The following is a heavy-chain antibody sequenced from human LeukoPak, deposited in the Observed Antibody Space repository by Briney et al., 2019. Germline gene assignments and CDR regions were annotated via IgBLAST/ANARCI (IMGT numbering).Heavy chain of an antibody. CDR3: ATVPLTGDDAFDI. CDR2: IYYSGST. V-gene: IGHV4-59*01. D-gene: IGHD7-27*01. J-gene: IGHJ3*02. Sequence: SETLSLTCTVSGGSISSYYWSWIRQPPGKGLEWIGYIYYSGSTNYNPSLKSRVTISVDTSKNQFSLKLSSVTAADTAVCYCATVPLTGDDAFDIWGQGTMVTVSS. CDR1: GGSISSYY.